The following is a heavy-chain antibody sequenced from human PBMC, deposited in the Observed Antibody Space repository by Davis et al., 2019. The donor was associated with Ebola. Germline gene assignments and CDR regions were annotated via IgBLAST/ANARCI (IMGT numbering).Heavy chain of an antibody. J-gene: IGHJ4*02. V-gene: IGHV3-21*01. D-gene: IGHD3-16*01. Sequence: GESLKISCAASGFTFSSYSMNWVRQAPGKGLEWVSSISSSSSYIYYADSVKGRFTISRDNSKNTVYLQMNSLRAEDTAVYYCAKDWGSCLDYWGQGTLVTVSS. CDR2: ISSSSSYI. CDR3: AKDWGSCLDY. CDR1: GFTFSSYS.